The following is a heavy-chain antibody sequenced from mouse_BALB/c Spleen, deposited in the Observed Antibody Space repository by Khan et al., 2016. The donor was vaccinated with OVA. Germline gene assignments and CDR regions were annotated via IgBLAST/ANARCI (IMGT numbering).Heavy chain of an antibody. CDR2: INTYTGEA. CDR1: GYTLTNYG. Sequence: QIQLVQSGPELKKPGETVKISCKASGYTLTNYGMNWVKQAPGKGLKWMGWINTYTGEATYADDFKGRFAFSLETPASTAYLQINNLKNEDTATYFCSRANGNYGFAYWGQGTLVTVSA. J-gene: IGHJ3*01. CDR3: SRANGNYGFAY. V-gene: IGHV9-3-1*01. D-gene: IGHD2-1*01.